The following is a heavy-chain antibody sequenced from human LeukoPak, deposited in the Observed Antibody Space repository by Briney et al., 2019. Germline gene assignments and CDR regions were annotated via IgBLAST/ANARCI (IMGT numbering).Heavy chain of an antibody. J-gene: IGHJ4*02. CDR1: GGTFGSYA. Sequence: ASVTVSCKTSGGTFGSYAIGWVRQAPGQGLEWMGGIIPVFVKANYPQNFQDRVTITADDSTSTVYMELRSLRSEDTAVYYCAREALEYSSPYYFEFWGQGTLITVSS. V-gene: IGHV1-69*13. CDR3: AREALEYSSPYYFEF. CDR2: IIPVFVKA. D-gene: IGHD6-6*01.